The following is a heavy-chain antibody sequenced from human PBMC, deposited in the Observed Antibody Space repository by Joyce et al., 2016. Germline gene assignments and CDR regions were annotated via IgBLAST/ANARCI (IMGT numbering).Heavy chain of an antibody. CDR1: GYTFTGYY. V-gene: IGHV1-2*02. CDR3: ARDSPLTY. J-gene: IGHJ4*02. CDR2: ISPNRGDT. Sequence: QVQLVQSGAEVKQPGDSVKVSCKASGYTFTGYYIHWVRQAPGQGLEWLGWISPNRGDTNYAQKFQGRVSMTRDMSISTAYMELSGLMSDDTAVYYCARDSPLTYWGQGTLLAVSS.